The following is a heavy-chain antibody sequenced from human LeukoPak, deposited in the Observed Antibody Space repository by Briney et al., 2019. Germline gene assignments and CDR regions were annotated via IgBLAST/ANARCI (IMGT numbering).Heavy chain of an antibody. V-gene: IGHV3-23*01. D-gene: IGHD5-24*01. CDR2: ISGSGGST. J-gene: IGHJ5*02. Sequence: GGSLRLYCAASGFTFGSYAISWGPQAPGMGLLWVSAISGSGGSTYYADSVKGRFTISRDNSKNTLYLQMNSLRAEDTAVYYCAREEIRSWFDPWGQGTLVTVSS. CDR1: GFTFGSYA. CDR3: AREEIRSWFDP.